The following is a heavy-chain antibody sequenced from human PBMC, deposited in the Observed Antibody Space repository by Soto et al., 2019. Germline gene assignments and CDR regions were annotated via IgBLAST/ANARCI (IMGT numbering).Heavy chain of an antibody. Sequence: GGSLRLSCAASGFTFSNAWMSWVRQAPGKGLEWVGRIKSKTDGGTTDYAAPVKGRFTISRDDSKNTLYLQMNSLKTAATAVYYCTTTYACSSTSCYDYWGQGTLVTVSS. J-gene: IGHJ4*02. CDR3: TTTYACSSTSCYDY. CDR1: GFTFSNAW. D-gene: IGHD2-2*01. CDR2: IKSKTDGGTT. V-gene: IGHV3-15*01.